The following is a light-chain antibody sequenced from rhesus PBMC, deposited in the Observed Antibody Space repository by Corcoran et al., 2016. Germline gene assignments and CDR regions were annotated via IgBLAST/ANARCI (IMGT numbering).Light chain of an antibody. CDR1: QDISSY. Sequence: DIQMTQSPSSLSASVGDTVTITCRASQDISSYLAWYQQKPGKAPKPLIYYASNLESGVPSRFSGSGSGTELPLTISSLQPEDFSTYYCQQYNSAPYSFGQWTKVEIK. CDR3: QQYNSAPYS. J-gene: IGKJ2*01. V-gene: IGKV1-37*01. CDR2: YAS.